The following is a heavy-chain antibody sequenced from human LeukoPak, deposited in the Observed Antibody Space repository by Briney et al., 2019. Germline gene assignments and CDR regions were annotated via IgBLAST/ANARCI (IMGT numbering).Heavy chain of an antibody. Sequence: SETLSLTCTLFGAYLSSSGYYCGWIRQPRGRGLEWIGCISYTGTTYYNPSLQSRLSISVDTSKNLFSLNLSSVTAADTAVYYSARAQWLEEIDSWGQGTLVTVSS. CDR3: ARAQWLEEIDS. CDR1: GAYLSSSGYY. V-gene: IGHV4-39*01. CDR2: ISYTGTT. J-gene: IGHJ4*02. D-gene: IGHD6-19*01.